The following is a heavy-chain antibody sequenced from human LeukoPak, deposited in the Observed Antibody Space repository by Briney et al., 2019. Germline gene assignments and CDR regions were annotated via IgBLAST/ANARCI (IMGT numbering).Heavy chain of an antibody. Sequence: SETLSLTCTVSGGSVSSGSYYWSWIRQPPGKGLEWIGYIYYSGSTNYNPSLKSRVTISVDTTKKQFSLKLSSVTAADTAVYYCARGGRYCSSTSCYFEDYWGQGTLVTVSS. V-gene: IGHV4-61*01. CDR1: GGSVSSGSYY. D-gene: IGHD2-2*01. CDR3: ARGGRYCSSTSCYFEDY. J-gene: IGHJ4*02. CDR2: IYYSGST.